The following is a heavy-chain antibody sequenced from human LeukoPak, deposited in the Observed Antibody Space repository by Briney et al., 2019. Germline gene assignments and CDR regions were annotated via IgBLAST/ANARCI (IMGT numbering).Heavy chain of an antibody. CDR3: AKAPIAAAGIYYFDY. V-gene: IGHV3-9*01. D-gene: IGHD6-13*01. CDR2: ISWNSGSI. Sequence: GGSLRLSCAASGFTFDDYAMHWVRQAPGKGLEWVSGISWNSGSIGYADSVKGRFTISRDNAKNTLYLQMNSLRAEDTAVYYCAKAPIAAAGIYYFDYWGQGTLVTVSS. CDR1: GFTFDDYA. J-gene: IGHJ4*02.